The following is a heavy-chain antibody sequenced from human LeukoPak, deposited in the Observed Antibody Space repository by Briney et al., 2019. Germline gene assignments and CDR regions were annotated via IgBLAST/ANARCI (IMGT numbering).Heavy chain of an antibody. J-gene: IGHJ4*02. V-gene: IGHV4-34*01. CDR2: INHSGST. CDR3: ARRLSDLGDFDY. Sequence: PSETLSLTCAVHGGSFSGYYWSWIRQPPGKGLEWIGEINHSGSTNYNPSLKSRVTISVDTSKNQFSLKLSSVTAADTAVYYCARRLSDLGDFDYWGQGTLVTVSS. D-gene: IGHD3-16*02. CDR1: GGSFSGYY.